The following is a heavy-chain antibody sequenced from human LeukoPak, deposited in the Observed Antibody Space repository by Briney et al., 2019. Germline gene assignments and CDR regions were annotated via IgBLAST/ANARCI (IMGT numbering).Heavy chain of an antibody. CDR3: AKVSRYYYDSSGSLHRPLFDY. J-gene: IGHJ4*02. CDR1: GFTFSSYS. D-gene: IGHD3-22*01. CDR2: ISSSSSYI. Sequence: GGSLRLSCAASGFTFSSYSMNWVRQAPGKGLEWVSSISSSSSYIYYADSVKGRFTISRDNAKNSLYLQMNSLRAEDTAVYYCAKVSRYYYDSSGSLHRPLFDYWGQGTLVTVSS. V-gene: IGHV3-21*04.